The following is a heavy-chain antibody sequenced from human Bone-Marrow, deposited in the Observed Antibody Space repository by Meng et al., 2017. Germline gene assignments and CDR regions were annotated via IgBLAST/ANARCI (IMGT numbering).Heavy chain of an antibody. CDR3: ARGGYCSGGSCN. D-gene: IGHD2-15*01. CDR2: INHSGST. CDR1: GGSFSGYY. Sequence: QVQVQQWGEGLLKPSETLSLTCAVYGGSFSGYYWSWIRQPPGKGLEWIGEINHSGSTNYTPSLKSRVTISVDTSKNQFSLKLSSVTAADTAVYYCARGGYCSGGSCNWGQGTLVTVSS. J-gene: IGHJ4*02. V-gene: IGHV4-34*01.